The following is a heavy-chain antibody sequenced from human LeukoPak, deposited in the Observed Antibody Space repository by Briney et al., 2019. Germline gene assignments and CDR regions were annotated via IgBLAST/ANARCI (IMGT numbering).Heavy chain of an antibody. Sequence: ASVKVSCKASGYTFTGYYLHWVRQAPGQGLEWMGRINPNSGGTNYAQKFQGRVTMTRDTSISTAYMELTRVRCDDTAIYYCAREPVPLYSSGPSLGDYWGQGTLVTVSS. J-gene: IGHJ4*02. CDR2: INPNSGGT. CDR3: AREPVPLYSSGPSLGDY. V-gene: IGHV1-2*06. D-gene: IGHD6-19*01. CDR1: GYTFTGYY.